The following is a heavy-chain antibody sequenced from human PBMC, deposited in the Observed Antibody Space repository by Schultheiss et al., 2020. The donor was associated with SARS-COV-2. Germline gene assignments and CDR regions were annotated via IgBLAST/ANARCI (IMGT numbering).Heavy chain of an antibody. Sequence: GGSLRLSCAASGFTFSSYAMSWVRQAPGKGLEWVSAISGSGGSTYYADSVKGRFTISRDNSKNTLYLQMNSLRAEDTDVYYCAKDPGYSGYDKPLDYWGQGTLVTVSS. D-gene: IGHD5-12*01. CDR2: ISGSGGST. CDR3: AKDPGYSGYDKPLDY. J-gene: IGHJ4*02. V-gene: IGHV3-23*01. CDR1: GFTFSSYA.